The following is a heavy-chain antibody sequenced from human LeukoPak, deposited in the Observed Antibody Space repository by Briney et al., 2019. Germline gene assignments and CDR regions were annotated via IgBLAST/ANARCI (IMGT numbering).Heavy chain of an antibody. CDR3: AKVPYCRSTTCRGAFDI. V-gene: IGHV3-72*01. J-gene: IGHJ3*02. CDR2: TRNKANSYTT. CDR1: GFTFSDHY. D-gene: IGHD2-2*01. Sequence: PGGSLRLSCAASGFTFSDHYMDWVRQAPGKGLEWVGRTRNKANSYTTEYAASVKDRFTISRDDSEKSLYLQMNSLKTEDTAVYYWAKVPYCRSTTCRGAFDIWGQGKMVTVSS.